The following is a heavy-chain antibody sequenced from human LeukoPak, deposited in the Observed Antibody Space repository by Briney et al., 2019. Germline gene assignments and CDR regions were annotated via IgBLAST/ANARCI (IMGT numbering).Heavy chain of an antibody. CDR1: GFTFSSYA. V-gene: IGHV3-23*01. D-gene: IGHD3-3*01. CDR3: AKDRSYDFWSGSTGSNRYMDV. J-gene: IGHJ6*03. CDR2: ISGSGGST. Sequence: PGGSLRLSCAASGFTFSSYAMSWVRQAPGKGLEWVSAISGSGGSTYYADSVKGRFTISRDNSKNTLYLRMNSLRAEDTAVYYCAKDRSYDFWSGSTGSNRYMDVWGKGTTVTVSS.